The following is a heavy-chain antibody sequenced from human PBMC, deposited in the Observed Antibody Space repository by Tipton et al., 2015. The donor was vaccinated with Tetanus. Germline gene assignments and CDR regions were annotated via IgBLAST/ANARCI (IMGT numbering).Heavy chain of an antibody. CDR3: ARAKGRLKGATYYFDY. Sequence: TLSLTCTVSGGSISSGGYYWSWIRQHPGKGLEWIGYIYYSGSTYYNPSLKSRVTISVDTSKNQFSLKLSSVTAADTAVYYCARAKGRLKGATYYFDYWGQGTLVTVSS. J-gene: IGHJ4*02. CDR1: GGSISSGGYY. D-gene: IGHD6-25*01. V-gene: IGHV4-31*03. CDR2: IYYSGST.